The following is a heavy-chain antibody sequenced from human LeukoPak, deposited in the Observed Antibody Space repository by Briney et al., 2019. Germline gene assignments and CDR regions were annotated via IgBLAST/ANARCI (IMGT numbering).Heavy chain of an antibody. V-gene: IGHV3-20*04. CDR2: ISWNGGGT. D-gene: IGHD3-3*01. CDR3: ARDHYDFWSGESNWFDP. Sequence: GGSLRLSCAASGFTFDDYGMSWVRQAPGKGLEWVSGISWNGGGTGYADSVKGRFTISRDNAKNSLYLQMNSLRAEDTAVYYCARDHYDFWSGESNWFDPWGQGTLVTVSS. J-gene: IGHJ5*02. CDR1: GFTFDDYG.